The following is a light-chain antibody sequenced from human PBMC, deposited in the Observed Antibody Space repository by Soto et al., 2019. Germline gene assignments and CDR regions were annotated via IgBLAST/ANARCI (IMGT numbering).Light chain of an antibody. CDR2: DES. Sequence: EILSTQSRTTLTLSPGARATLSCRASQSVSSYLAWYQHKPGQAPRLLIYDESKRATGVPARFSGSGSGTDFTLTISRLEPEDFAFYYCQHRSSWPTVGQGTKLEIK. V-gene: IGKV3-11*01. J-gene: IGKJ1*01. CDR1: QSVSSY. CDR3: QHRSSWPT.